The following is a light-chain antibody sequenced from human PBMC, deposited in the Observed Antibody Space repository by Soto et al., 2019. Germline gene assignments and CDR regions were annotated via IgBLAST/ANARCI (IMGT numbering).Light chain of an antibody. CDR3: QQYVSSPGT. CDR1: QSVSSSY. V-gene: IGKV3-20*01. Sequence: EIVLTQSPGTLSLSPGERATLSCRASQSVSSSYSAWYQQKPGQAPRLLIYGGSSRASGIPDRFSGSGSGTAFTLTISRLEPEDFAVCYCQQYVSSPGTFGGGTKVEIK. J-gene: IGKJ4*01. CDR2: GGS.